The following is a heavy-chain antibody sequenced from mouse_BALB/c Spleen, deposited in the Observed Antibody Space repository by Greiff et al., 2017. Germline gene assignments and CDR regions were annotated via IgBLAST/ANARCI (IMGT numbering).Heavy chain of an antibody. V-gene: IGHV5-9-4*01. CDR3: ARVYYPYAMDY. Sequence: EVMLVESGGGLVKPGGSLKLSCAASGFTFSSYAMSWVRQSPEKRLEWVAEISSGGSYTYYPDTVTGRFTISRDNAKNTLYLEMSSLRSEDTAMYYCARVYYPYAMDYWGQGTSVTVSS. D-gene: IGHD1-1*02. J-gene: IGHJ4*01. CDR1: GFTFSSYA. CDR2: ISSGGSYT.